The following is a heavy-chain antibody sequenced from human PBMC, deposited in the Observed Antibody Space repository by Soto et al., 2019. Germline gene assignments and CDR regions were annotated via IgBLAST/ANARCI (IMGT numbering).Heavy chain of an antibody. J-gene: IGHJ4*02. D-gene: IGHD3-22*01. V-gene: IGHV4-34*01. Sequence: PSETLSLTCAASGGSFSGYSWGWIRQPPGKGLEWIGEINHSGSTNYIPYLKSRDTISLDTSKNQFSLKLSSVTAADTAVYYCARMRGPYYYDSGGYYAFDYWGRGTLVTVSS. CDR3: ARMRGPYYYDSGGYYAFDY. CDR2: INHSGST. CDR1: GGSFSGYS.